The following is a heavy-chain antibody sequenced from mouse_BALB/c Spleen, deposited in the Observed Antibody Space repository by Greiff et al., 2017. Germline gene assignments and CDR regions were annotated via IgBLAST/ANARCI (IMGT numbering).Heavy chain of an antibody. CDR1: GFTFSSFG. V-gene: IGHV5-17*02. D-gene: IGHD1-1*02. Sequence: EVKLVESGGGLVQPGGSRKLSCAASGFTFSSFGMHWVRQAPEKGLEWVAYISSGSSTIYYADTVKGRFTISRDNPKNTLFLQMTSLRSEDTAMYYCARLWKGDYYAMDYWGQGTSVTVSS. CDR2: ISSGSSTI. CDR3: ARLWKGDYYAMDY. J-gene: IGHJ4*01.